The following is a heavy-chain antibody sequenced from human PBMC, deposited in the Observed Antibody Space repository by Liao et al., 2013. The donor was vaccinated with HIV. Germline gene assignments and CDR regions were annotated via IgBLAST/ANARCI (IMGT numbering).Heavy chain of an antibody. J-gene: IGHJ4*02. CDR2: INHSGST. V-gene: IGHV4-34*01. Sequence: QVQLQQWGAGLLKPSETLSLTCAVYGGSFSDYYWSWIRQPPGKGLEWIGEINHSGSTNYNPSLKSRVTISVDTSKNQFSLKLSSVTAADTAVYYCARSPRRYDFWSGYIYYFDYWGQGTLVTVSS. D-gene: IGHD3-3*01. CDR1: GGSFSDYY. CDR3: ARSPRRYDFWSGYIYYFDY.